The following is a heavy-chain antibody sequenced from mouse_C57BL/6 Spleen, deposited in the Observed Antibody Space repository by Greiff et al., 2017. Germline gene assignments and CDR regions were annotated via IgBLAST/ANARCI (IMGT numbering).Heavy chain of an antibody. J-gene: IGHJ2*01. V-gene: IGHV1-53*01. CDR2: INPSNGGT. CDR3: ARGPLYYGYFDY. Sequence: QVQLQQPGTELVKPGASVKLSCKASGYTFTSYWMHWVKQRPGQGLEWIGNINPSNGGTNYNEKFKSKATLTVDKSSSTAYMQLSSLTSEGSAVYYCARGPLYYGYFDYWGQGTTLTVSS. D-gene: IGHD1-1*01. CDR1: GYTFTSYW.